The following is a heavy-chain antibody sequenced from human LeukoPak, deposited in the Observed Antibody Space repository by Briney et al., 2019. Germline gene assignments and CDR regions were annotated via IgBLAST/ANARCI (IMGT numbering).Heavy chain of an antibody. J-gene: IGHJ4*02. CDR3: ARERSTVAPPHPFDY. CDR2: IWYDGSNK. CDR1: GFTFSSYG. V-gene: IGHV3-33*01. D-gene: IGHD4-23*01. Sequence: GGSLRLSCAASGFTFSSYGMHWVRQAPGKGLEWVAVIWYDGSNKNYADSVKGRFTISRDNSKNTLYLQMNSLRAEDTAVYYCARERSTVAPPHPFDYWGQGTLVTVSS.